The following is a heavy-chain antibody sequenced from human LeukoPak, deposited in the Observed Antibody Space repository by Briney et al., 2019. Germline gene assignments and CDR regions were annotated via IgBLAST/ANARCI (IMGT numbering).Heavy chain of an antibody. Sequence: SETLSLTCTLSGGSISDYYWSWVRQPPGKGLEWIGYVYYTGTTNYNPSVRSRVTMSVDTSENQLSLKLSSVTVADTAVYYCARSHNFPWWGEKAFDTWGRGTLVIVSS. CDR2: VYYTGTT. J-gene: IGHJ5*02. V-gene: IGHV4-59*01. CDR1: GGSISDYY. CDR3: ARSHNFPWWGEKAFDT. D-gene: IGHD2-8*02.